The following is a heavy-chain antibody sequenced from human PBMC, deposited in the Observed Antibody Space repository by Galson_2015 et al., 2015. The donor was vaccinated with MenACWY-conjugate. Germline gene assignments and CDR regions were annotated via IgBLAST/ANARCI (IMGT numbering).Heavy chain of an antibody. V-gene: IGHV4-39*07. J-gene: IGHJ4*02. D-gene: IGHD3-10*01. Sequence: SETLSLTCTVSGGSISGSSYYWGWIRQPPGKGLEWIGSIYYSGSTYYNPSLKSRVTISVDTSKNQFSLKLSSVTAADTAVYYCARDREKITMVRGGLDYWGQGTLVTVSS. CDR3: ARDREKITMVRGGLDY. CDR2: IYYSGST. CDR1: GGSISGSSYY.